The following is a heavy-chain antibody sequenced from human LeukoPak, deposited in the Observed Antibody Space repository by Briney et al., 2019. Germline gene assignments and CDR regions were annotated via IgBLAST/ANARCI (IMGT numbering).Heavy chain of an antibody. V-gene: IGHV1-69*04. D-gene: IGHD2-15*01. Sequence: SVKVSCKASGYTFTSYGISWVRQAPGQGLEWMGRIIPILGIANYAQKFQGRVTITADKSTSTAYMELSSLRSEDTAVYYCARAGAGYCSGGSCYFGYWGQGTLVTVSS. CDR1: GYTFTSYG. J-gene: IGHJ4*02. CDR3: ARAGAGYCSGGSCYFGY. CDR2: IIPILGIA.